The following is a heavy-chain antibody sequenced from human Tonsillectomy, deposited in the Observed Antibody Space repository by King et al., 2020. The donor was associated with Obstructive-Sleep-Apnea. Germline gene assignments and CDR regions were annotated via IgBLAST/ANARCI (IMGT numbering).Heavy chain of an antibody. CDR2: IKSKTDGGTT. V-gene: IGHV3-15*01. CDR3: TTEFTPPTTVTTGFDY. D-gene: IGHD4-17*01. Sequence: QLVEAGGGWVKHGGGRRLSGAAAGFTFSNAWMSWVRQAPGKGLEWVGRIKSKTDGGTTDYAAPVKGRFTISRDDSKNTLYLQMNSLKTEDTAVYYCTTEFTPPTTVTTGFDYWGQGTLVTVSS. J-gene: IGHJ4*02. CDR1: GFTFSNAW.